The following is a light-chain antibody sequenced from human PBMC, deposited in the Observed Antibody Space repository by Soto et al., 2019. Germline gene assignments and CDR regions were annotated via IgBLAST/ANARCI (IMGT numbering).Light chain of an antibody. CDR1: QSIGTY. CDR2: TAS. J-gene: IGKJ5*01. V-gene: IGKV3-11*01. CDR3: QQRSNWPPLT. Sequence: EIVLTQSPATLSLSPGERAPLSCRASQSIGTYLAWYQQKPGQAPRLLIYTASTRATAIPARFSGSGSGTDFTLTISSLEPEDFAVYYCQQRSNWPPLTFGQGTRLEIK.